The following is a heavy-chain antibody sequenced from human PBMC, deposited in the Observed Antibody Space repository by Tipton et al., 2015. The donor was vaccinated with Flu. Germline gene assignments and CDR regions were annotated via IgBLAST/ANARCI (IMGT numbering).Heavy chain of an antibody. Sequence: QLVQSGGGVVQPGRSLRLSCAASGFTFSGYGMYWVRQTPGKGLEWVAIISYDGSDEYYADSVKGRFTISRDNPKNTLYLQMNSLGAEDTAIYYCARDPKAVAALYYFDFWGQGAPVAVSS. CDR3: ARDPKAVAALYYFDF. D-gene: IGHD6-13*01. CDR2: ISYDGSDE. V-gene: IGHV3-30*03. J-gene: IGHJ4*02. CDR1: GFTFSGYG.